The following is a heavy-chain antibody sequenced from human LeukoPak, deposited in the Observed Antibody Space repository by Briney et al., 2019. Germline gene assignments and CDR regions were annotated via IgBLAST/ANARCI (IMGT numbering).Heavy chain of an antibody. CDR3: ARSPQWLGPRYYGMDV. CDR2: IYYSGST. D-gene: IGHD6-19*01. CDR1: DGSISSYY. V-gene: IGHV4-59*08. J-gene: IGHJ6*02. Sequence: SETLSLTCTVSDGSISSYYWSWIRQPPGKGLEWIGYIYYSGSTNYNPSLKSRVTISVDTSKNQFSLKLSSVTAADTAVYYCARSPQWLGPRYYGMDVWGQGTTVTVSS.